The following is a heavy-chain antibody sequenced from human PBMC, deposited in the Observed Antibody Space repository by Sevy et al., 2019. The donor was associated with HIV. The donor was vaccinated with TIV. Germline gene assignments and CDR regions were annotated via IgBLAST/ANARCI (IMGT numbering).Heavy chain of an antibody. D-gene: IGHD1-26*01. Sequence: SETLSLTCAVSGYSISSGYYWDWIRQPPGKGLEWIGSIYHSGSTYYNPPLKSRVTISVDTSKNQFSLKLSSVTAADTAVYYCARDRGSGSYHQRPYYFDYWGQGTLVTVSS. CDR1: GYSISSGYY. J-gene: IGHJ4*02. CDR3: ARDRGSGSYHQRPYYFDY. V-gene: IGHV4-38-2*02. CDR2: IYHSGST.